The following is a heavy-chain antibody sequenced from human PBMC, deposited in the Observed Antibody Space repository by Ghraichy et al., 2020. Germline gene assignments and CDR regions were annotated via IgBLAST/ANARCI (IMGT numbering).Heavy chain of an antibody. CDR3: ARLSDYLLPIGP. J-gene: IGHJ5*02. CDR2: IYPGDSDT. V-gene: IGHV5-51*01. Sequence: GESLNISCKGSGYSFTSYWIGWVRQMPGKGLEWMGVIYPGDSDTKYSPSFQGQVTISADKSISTAYLQWGSLKASDNAMYYCARLSDYLLPIGPWGQGSLVTVSS. D-gene: IGHD4-11*01. CDR1: GYSFTSYW.